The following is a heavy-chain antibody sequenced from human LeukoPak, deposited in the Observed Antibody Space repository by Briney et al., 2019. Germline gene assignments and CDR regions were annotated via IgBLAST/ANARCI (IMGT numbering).Heavy chain of an antibody. Sequence: PSETLSLTCAVYGGSFSGYYWSWIRQPPGKGLEWIGEINHSGSTNYNPSLKSRVTISVDTSKNQFSLKLSSVTAADTAGYYCARNYVLGIRGYYYYYMDVWGKGTTVTVSS. CDR2: INHSGST. D-gene: IGHD7-27*01. V-gene: IGHV4-34*01. CDR1: GGSFSGYY. CDR3: ARNYVLGIRGYYYYYMDV. J-gene: IGHJ6*03.